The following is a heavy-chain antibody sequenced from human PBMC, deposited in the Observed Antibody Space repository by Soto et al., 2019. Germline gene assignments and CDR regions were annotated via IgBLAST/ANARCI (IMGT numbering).Heavy chain of an antibody. V-gene: IGHV3-30*02. Sequence: GGSLRLSCAASGFTFSSYGMHWVRQAPGKGLEWVAVIWYDGSNKYYADSVKGRFTISRDNSKNTLYLQMTSLRAEDTAVYYCAKGGRQWLVTYDFNYWGQGALVTVSS. CDR2: IWYDGSNK. D-gene: IGHD6-19*01. CDR1: GFTFSSYG. CDR3: AKGGRQWLVTYDFNY. J-gene: IGHJ4*02.